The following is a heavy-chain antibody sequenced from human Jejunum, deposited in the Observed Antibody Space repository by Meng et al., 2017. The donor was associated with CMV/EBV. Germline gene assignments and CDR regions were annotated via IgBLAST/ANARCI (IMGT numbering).Heavy chain of an antibody. D-gene: IGHD2-2*01. CDR2: ISPTAGI. V-gene: IGHV4-4*02. Sequence: ISLNWLTWVRQAPGKGLEWIGCISPTAGINYYPSLNSRVIISLDRSNIHFSLKLTSVPAADATVYYCARGLSTSTTSYQGTFGYWGQGILVTVSS. J-gene: IGHJ4*02. CDR1: ISLNW. CDR3: ARGLSTSTTSYQGTFGY.